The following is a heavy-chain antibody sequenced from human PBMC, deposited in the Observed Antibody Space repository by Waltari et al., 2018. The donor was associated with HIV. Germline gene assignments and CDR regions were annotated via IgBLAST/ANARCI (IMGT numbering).Heavy chain of an antibody. Sequence: ELQLVESGGGLGQPGRSLRLSCTASGFTFGDSAMRWVRQAPGKGVEWVGFFRSKAYGGTTEYAASVKGRFTISRDDSKSIAYLQMNSLKTEDTAVYYCTRDSIYYYGSGSYFQHWGQGTLVTVSS. CDR2: FRSKAYGGTT. J-gene: IGHJ1*01. V-gene: IGHV3-49*04. CDR1: GFTFGDSA. D-gene: IGHD3-10*01. CDR3: TRDSIYYYGSGSYFQH.